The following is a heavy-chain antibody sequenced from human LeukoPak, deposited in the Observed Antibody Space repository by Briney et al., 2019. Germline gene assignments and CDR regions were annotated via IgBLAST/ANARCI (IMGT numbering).Heavy chain of an antibody. Sequence: GGSLRLSCAASGFTVSSNYMSWVRQAPGKGLEWVSVIYSGGSTYYAGSVKGRFTISRDNSKNTLYRQMNSLRAEDTAVYYCASNVLLWFGELPQLEYFQHWGQGTLVTVSS. CDR3: ASNVLLWFGELPQLEYFQH. J-gene: IGHJ1*01. D-gene: IGHD3-10*01. CDR1: GFTVSSNY. CDR2: IYSGGST. V-gene: IGHV3-53*01.